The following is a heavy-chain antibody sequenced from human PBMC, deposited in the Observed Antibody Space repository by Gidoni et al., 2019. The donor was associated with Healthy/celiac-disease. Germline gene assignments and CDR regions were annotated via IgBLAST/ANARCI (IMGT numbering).Heavy chain of an antibody. D-gene: IGHD5-12*01. J-gene: IGHJ4*02. CDR1: GFTFSSYA. Sequence: QVQLVASGVGVVQPGSSLRLSCAASGFTFSSYAMHWVRQAPGKGLEWVAVISYDGSNKYYADSVKGRFTISRDNSKNTLYLQMNSLRAEDTAVYYCARDSGSSGYVYYWGQGTLVTVSS. CDR2: ISYDGSNK. V-gene: IGHV3-30-3*01. CDR3: ARDSGSSGYVYY.